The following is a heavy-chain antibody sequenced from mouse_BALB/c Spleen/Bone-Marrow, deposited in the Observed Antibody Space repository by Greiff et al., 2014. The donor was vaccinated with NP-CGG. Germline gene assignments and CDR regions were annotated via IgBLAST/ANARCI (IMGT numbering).Heavy chain of an antibody. J-gene: IGHJ2*01. CDR1: GYTFTSYW. V-gene: IGHV1-87*01. CDR3: ARGFPFDY. Sequence: VQLQQSGAELARPGASVKLSCKASGYTFTSYWMQWVKQRPGQGLEWIGAIYPGDGDTRYTQKFKGKATLTVDKSSSTAYMQLSSLASEDSAVYYCARGFPFDYWGQGTTLTVSS. CDR2: IYPGDGDT.